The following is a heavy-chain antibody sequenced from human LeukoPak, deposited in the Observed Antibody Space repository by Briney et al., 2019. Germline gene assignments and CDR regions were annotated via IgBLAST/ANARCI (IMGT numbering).Heavy chain of an antibody. J-gene: IGHJ6*03. CDR1: GGTFSSYA. Sequence: VASVKVSCKASGGTFSSYAISWVRQAPGQGLEWMGGIIPIFGTAKYAQKFQGRVTITTDESTSTAYMELSSLRSEDTAVYYCASLDREITMVRGVEYYYYMDVWGKGTTVTVSS. V-gene: IGHV1-69*05. D-gene: IGHD3-10*01. CDR2: IIPIFGTA. CDR3: ASLDREITMVRGVEYYYYMDV.